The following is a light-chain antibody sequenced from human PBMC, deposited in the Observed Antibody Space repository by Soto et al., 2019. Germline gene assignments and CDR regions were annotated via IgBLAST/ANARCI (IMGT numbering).Light chain of an antibody. CDR2: WAS. J-gene: IGKJ1*01. Sequence: DIVMTQSPDSLALSLGERATINCKSSQSVLYSSNNRNYLAWFQQKPGQPPKLLIYWASIRESGVPDRFSGSGSGTDFTLTISSLQAEDVPIYYCQQYYSTWTFGQGTKVEIK. CDR1: QSVLYSSNNRNY. V-gene: IGKV4-1*01. CDR3: QQYYSTWT.